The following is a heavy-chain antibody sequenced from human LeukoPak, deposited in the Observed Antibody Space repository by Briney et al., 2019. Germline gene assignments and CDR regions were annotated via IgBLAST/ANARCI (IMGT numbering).Heavy chain of an antibody. D-gene: IGHD4-11*01. CDR2: ISTSGIT. CDR1: GGSISSGSYY. J-gene: IGHJ4*02. Sequence: PSETLSLTCTVSGGSISSGSYYWSWIRQPAGKGLEWIGRISTSGITKYNPSLKSRVTISLDTSKNQFSLKLSSVTAADTAVYYCARGPDYSNYVDYWGQGTLVTVSS. V-gene: IGHV4-61*02. CDR3: ARGPDYSNYVDY.